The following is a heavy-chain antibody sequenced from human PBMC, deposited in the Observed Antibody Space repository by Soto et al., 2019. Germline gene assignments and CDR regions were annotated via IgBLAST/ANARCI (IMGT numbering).Heavy chain of an antibody. CDR3: ARPAATTYLYYNDGMDV. CDR1: GYTFTSYY. CDR2: IDPSGGST. D-gene: IGHD4-4*01. J-gene: IGHJ6*02. V-gene: IGHV1-46*01. Sequence: QVQLVQSGAEVKKPGASVKVSCKASGYTFTSYYMHWVRQAPGQGLEWMGIIDPSGGSTTYAQKFQGRVTMTRDTSTSTVYMEVSSLRSEDTAVYYCARPAATTYLYYNDGMDVWGQGTTVTVSS.